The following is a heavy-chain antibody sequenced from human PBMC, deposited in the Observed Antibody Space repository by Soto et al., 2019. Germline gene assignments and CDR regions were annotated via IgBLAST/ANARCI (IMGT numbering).Heavy chain of an antibody. D-gene: IGHD6-13*01. CDR2: ISYDGSNK. Sequence: QVQLVESGGGVVQPGRSLRLSCAASGFTFSSYAMHWVRQAPGKGLEWVAVISYDGSNKYYADSVKGRFTISRDNSKNTLYLQMNSLRAEDTAVYYCVSGSRIAAAGSDYYGMDVWGQGTTVTVSS. CDR1: GFTFSSYA. J-gene: IGHJ6*02. CDR3: VSGSRIAAAGSDYYGMDV. V-gene: IGHV3-30-3*01.